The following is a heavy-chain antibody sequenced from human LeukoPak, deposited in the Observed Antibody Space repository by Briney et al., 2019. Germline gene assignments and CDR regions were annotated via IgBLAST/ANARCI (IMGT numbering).Heavy chain of an antibody. V-gene: IGHV1-69*05. CDR3: ARDLRHEDAFDI. CDR2: IIPIFGTA. CDR1: GGTFSSYA. J-gene: IGHJ3*02. Sequence: SVKVSCKASGGTFSSYAISWVRQAPGQGLEWMGGIIPIFGTANYAQKFQGRVTITTDESTSTAYMELSSLRSEDTAVYYCARDLRHEDAFDIWGQGTMVTVSS.